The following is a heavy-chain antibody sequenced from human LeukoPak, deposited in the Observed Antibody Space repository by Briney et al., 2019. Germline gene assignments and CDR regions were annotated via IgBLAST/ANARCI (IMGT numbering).Heavy chain of an antibody. Sequence: SETLSLTCAASGGSISSSNWWSWVRQPPGQGLEWIGEIYHSGSTNYNPSLKSRVTISVDKSKNQFSLKLSSVTAADTAVYYCARGLGLRYFDWLLWGSWFDPWGQGTLVTVSS. D-gene: IGHD3-9*01. CDR1: GGSISSSNW. CDR2: IYHSGST. V-gene: IGHV4-4*02. CDR3: ARGLGLRYFDWLLWGSWFDP. J-gene: IGHJ5*02.